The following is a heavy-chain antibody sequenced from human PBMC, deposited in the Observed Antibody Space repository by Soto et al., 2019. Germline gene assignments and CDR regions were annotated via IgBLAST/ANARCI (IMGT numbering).Heavy chain of an antibody. Sequence: PSETLSLTCTVSGGSISSGGYYWSWIRQHPGKGLEWIGYIYYSGSTYYNPSLKSRLIISVDTSQNQFSLRLSSVTAADTAVYYCARRYGGAFDIWGQGTMVT. CDR2: IYYSGST. CDR1: GGSISSGGYY. D-gene: IGHD3-10*01. V-gene: IGHV4-31*03. J-gene: IGHJ3*02. CDR3: ARRYGGAFDI.